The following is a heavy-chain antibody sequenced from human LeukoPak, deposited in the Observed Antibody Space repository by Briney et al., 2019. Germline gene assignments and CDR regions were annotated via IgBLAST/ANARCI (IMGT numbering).Heavy chain of an antibody. V-gene: IGHV1-18*01. Sequence: GASVKVSCKASGYTFTSYGISWVRQAPGQGLEWMGWINPNSGGTNYAQKLQGRVTMTTDTSTSTAYMELRSLRSDDTAVYYCARDQWSYSSSWLIDYWGQGTLVTVSS. CDR3: ARDQWSYSSSWLIDY. CDR2: INPNSGGT. D-gene: IGHD6-13*01. CDR1: GYTFTSYG. J-gene: IGHJ4*02.